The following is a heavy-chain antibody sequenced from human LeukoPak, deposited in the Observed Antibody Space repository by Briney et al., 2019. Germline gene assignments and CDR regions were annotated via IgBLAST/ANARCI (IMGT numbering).Heavy chain of an antibody. CDR2: ISYDGSNK. D-gene: IGHD3-10*02. V-gene: IGHV3-30-3*01. Sequence: GGSLRLSCVASGFTFGSHAMHWVRQLPGKGLEWVAVISYDGSNKYYGDSVKGRFTIFGDNSKKTLFLQMNSLRAEDTAAYRCARDFSPYVGSYYGMDVWGQGTAVTVSS. CDR1: GFTFGSHA. J-gene: IGHJ6*01. CDR3: ARDFSPYVGSYYGMDV.